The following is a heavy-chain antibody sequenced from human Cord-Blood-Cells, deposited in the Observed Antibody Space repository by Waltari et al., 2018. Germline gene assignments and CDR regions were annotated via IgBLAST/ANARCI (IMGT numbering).Heavy chain of an antibody. CDR3: ARGWFGEFDY. D-gene: IGHD3-10*01. Sequence: NYMSWVRQAPGKGLEWVSVIYSGGSTYYADSVKGRFTISRDNSKNTLYLQMNSLRAEDTAVYYCARGWFGEFDYWGQGTLVAVSS. V-gene: IGHV3-53*01. CDR2: IYSGGST. J-gene: IGHJ4*02. CDR1: NY.